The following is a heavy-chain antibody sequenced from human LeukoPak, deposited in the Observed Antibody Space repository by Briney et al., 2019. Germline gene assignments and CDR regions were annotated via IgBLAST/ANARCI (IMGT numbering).Heavy chain of an antibody. J-gene: IGHJ3*02. Sequence: SETLSLTCTVSGGSISSSSYYWGWIRQPPGTGLEWIGSIYYSGSTYYNPSLKSRVTISVDTSKNQFSLKLSSVTAADTAVYYCARVSSPWSPRDAFDIWGQGTVVTVSS. CDR1: GGSISSSSYY. CDR3: ARVSSPWSPRDAFDI. D-gene: IGHD1-26*01. V-gene: IGHV4-39*01. CDR2: IYYSGST.